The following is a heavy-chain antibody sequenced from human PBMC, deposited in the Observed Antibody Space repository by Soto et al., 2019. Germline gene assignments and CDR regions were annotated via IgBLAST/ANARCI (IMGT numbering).Heavy chain of an antibody. CDR1: GDSVTSGDYY. CDR2: IYYSGNT. CDR3: ARIPVDTYMTYWFDP. Sequence: SATTSLTWPVSGDSVTSGDYYWSWIRQPPGKGLEWIGYIYYSGNTNYSPSLKSRVAISLDTSHNQFSLKLSSVTAADTAVYFCARIPVDTYMTYWFDPWGQGTLVSGAS. V-gene: IGHV4-61*08. D-gene: IGHD5-18*01. J-gene: IGHJ5*01.